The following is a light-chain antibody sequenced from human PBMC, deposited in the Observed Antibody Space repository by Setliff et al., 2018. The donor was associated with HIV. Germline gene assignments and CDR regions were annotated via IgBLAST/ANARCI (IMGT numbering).Light chain of an antibody. CDR1: NSDVGGYNY. CDR2: NFS. Sequence: QSALTQPASVSAAPGLAITITCTGTNSDVGGYNYLSWYVQEPGKAPKHIMYNFSSRPSGISNRFSGSKSGNAASLTISGLRAEDEGDYFCTSYTSSDTYVFGTGTKVTVL. CDR3: TSYTSSDTYV. J-gene: IGLJ1*01. V-gene: IGLV2-14*03.